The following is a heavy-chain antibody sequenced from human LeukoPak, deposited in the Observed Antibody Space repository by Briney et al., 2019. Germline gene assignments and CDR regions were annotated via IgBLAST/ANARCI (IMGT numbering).Heavy chain of an antibody. CDR2: ISYSGST. Sequence: SETLSLTCAVSGGSVSSSNWWSWVRQPPGKGLEWIGEISYSGSTNYNPSLKSRVTVPVDKSKNQLSLELSSVTAADTAVYYCARGGSWYLSFWGQGTLVTVSS. J-gene: IGHJ4*02. CDR3: ARGGSWYLSF. CDR1: GGSVSSSNW. V-gene: IGHV4-4*02. D-gene: IGHD6-13*01.